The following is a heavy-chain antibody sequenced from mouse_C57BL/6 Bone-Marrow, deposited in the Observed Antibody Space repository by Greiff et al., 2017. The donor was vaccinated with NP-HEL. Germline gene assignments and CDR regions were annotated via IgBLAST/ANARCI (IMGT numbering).Heavy chain of an antibody. V-gene: IGHV1-69*01. Sequence: VQLQQPGAELVMPGASVKLSCKASGYTFTSYWMHWVKQRPGQGLEWIGEIDPSDSYTNYNQKFKGKSTLTVDKSSSTAYMQLSSLTSEDSAVYYCAREGAEGYWGQGTTLTVSS. CDR3: AREGAEGY. CDR1: GYTFTSYW. J-gene: IGHJ2*01. CDR2: IDPSDSYT.